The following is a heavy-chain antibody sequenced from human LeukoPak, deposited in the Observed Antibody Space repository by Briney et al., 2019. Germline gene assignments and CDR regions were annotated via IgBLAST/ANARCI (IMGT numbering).Heavy chain of an antibody. Sequence: GGSLRLSCAVSGFTFSGFSMSWVRQAPGKGLEWVAKMNEYGSEIFYVDSVKGRFTISRDNAKNSLYLQMNRLRAEDTAVYYCARPRGCGSSRCNNFDYWGQGTLVTVSS. CDR2: MNEYGSEI. D-gene: IGHD2-2*01. CDR1: GFTFSGFS. CDR3: ARPRGCGSSRCNNFDY. V-gene: IGHV3-7*01. J-gene: IGHJ4*02.